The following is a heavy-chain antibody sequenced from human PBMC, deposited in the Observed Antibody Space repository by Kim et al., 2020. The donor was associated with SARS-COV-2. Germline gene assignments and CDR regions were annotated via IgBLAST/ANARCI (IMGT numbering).Heavy chain of an antibody. CDR1: GFTFSNYG. CDR2: ITYYGTLK. Sequence: GGSLRLSCAASGFTFSNYGMHWVPQAPGKGLQWVAVITYYGTLKYYADSVKGRLTISRANSKTTLHLQWTVLRTEDTAVSSCSKSYLPESPLTSRSDAF. V-gene: IGHV3-30*18. J-gene: IGHJ3*01. CDR3: SKSYLPESPLTSRSDAF. D-gene: IGHD1-26*01.